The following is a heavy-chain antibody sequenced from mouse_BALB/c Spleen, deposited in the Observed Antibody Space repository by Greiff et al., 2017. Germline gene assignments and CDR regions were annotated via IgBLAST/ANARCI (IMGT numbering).Heavy chain of an antibody. CDR2: ISDGGSYT. D-gene: IGHD2-12*01. V-gene: IGHV5-4*02. CDR3: ARGARCYDEIYYAMDY. J-gene: IGHJ4*01. CDR1: GFTFSDYY. Sequence: EVKLVESGGGLVKPGGSLKLSCAASGFTFSDYYMYWVRQTPEKRLEWVATISDGGSYTYYPDSVKGRFTISRDNAKNNLYLQMSSLKSEDTAMYYCARGARCYDEIYYAMDYWGQGTSVTVSS.